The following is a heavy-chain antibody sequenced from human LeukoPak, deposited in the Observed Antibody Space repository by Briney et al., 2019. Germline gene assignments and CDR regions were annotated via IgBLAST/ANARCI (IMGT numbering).Heavy chain of an antibody. D-gene: IGHD6-13*01. J-gene: IGHJ4*02. V-gene: IGHV3-23*01. CDR2: ISGSGGST. Sequence: GGSLRLSCAASGFTFSSYAMSWVRQAPGQGQEWVSAISGSGGSTYYADSVKGRFTISRDNSKNTLYLQMNSLRAEDTAVYYCAKDGIAAAGPFDNWGQGTLVTVSS. CDR3: AKDGIAAAGPFDN. CDR1: GFTFSSYA.